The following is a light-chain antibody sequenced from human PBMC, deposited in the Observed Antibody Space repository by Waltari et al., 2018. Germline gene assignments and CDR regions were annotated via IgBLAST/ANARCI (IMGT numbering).Light chain of an antibody. V-gene: IGKV3-11*01. J-gene: IGKJ1*01. Sequence: ETVLTQSPATLSLSPGERATLSCRASQSVDIYLACNQQKPGQAPRLLIYDASHRSQGIAARFSGSGSGTDFTLTISSLEPEDFAVYYCQQYGSSPQTFGQGTKVEIK. CDR3: QQYGSSPQT. CDR2: DAS. CDR1: QSVDIY.